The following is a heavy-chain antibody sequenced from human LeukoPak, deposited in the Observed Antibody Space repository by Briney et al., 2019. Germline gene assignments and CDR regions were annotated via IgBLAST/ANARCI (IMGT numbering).Heavy chain of an antibody. V-gene: IGHV3-30*04. CDR3: ARPGGAAKTIAAAGTCYFDY. CDR1: RFTFSSYD. D-gene: IGHD6-13*01. J-gene: IGHJ4*02. Sequence: GGSLRLSGAACRFTFSSYDMQWLRQAPGKGVEGVTVISYDGSNKYYADSVKGRFTISRDNSKNTLYLQMHSLRAEDTAVYYCARPGGAAKTIAAAGTCYFDYWGQGTLVTVSS. CDR2: ISYDGSNK.